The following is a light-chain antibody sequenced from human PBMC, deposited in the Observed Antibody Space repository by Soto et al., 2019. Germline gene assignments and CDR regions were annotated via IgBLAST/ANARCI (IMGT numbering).Light chain of an antibody. CDR3: QQRSNWHTIT. CDR2: GAS. CDR1: QSVSNNY. V-gene: IGKV3D-20*02. J-gene: IGKJ5*01. Sequence: EILLTQSPGTLSLSPGERATLSCGASQSVSNNYLAWYQQKPCQAPRLLIYGASNRATGIPDSFSGSGSGTDFTLTISRLETEDFAVYYCQQRSNWHTITFGHGTRLEIK.